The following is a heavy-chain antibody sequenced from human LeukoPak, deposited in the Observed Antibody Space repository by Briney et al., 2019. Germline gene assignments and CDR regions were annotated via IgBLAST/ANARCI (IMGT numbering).Heavy chain of an antibody. CDR2: IYYSGST. Sequence: SETLSLTCTVSGGSISSYYWSWIRQPPGKGLEWIGYIYYSGSTNYNPSLKSRVTISVDTSKNQFSLKLSSVTAADTAVYYCARQTTRGYSYGYEFDYWGQGTLVTVSS. V-gene: IGHV4-59*08. J-gene: IGHJ4*02. D-gene: IGHD5-18*01. CDR1: GGSISSYY. CDR3: ARQTTRGYSYGYEFDY.